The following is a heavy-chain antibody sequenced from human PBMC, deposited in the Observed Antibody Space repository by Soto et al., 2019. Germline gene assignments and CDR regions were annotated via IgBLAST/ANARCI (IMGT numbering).Heavy chain of an antibody. V-gene: IGHV4-34*01. CDR2: INHSGST. J-gene: IGHJ4*02. CDR3: ARGRLRLGELSLTYFDY. CDR1: GGSFSGYY. D-gene: IGHD3-16*02. Sequence: PSETLSLTCAVYGGSFSGYYWSWIRQPPGKGLEWIGEINHSGSTNYNPSLKSRVTISVDTSKNQFSLKLSSVTAADTAVYYCARGRLRLGELSLTYFDYWGQGTLVTVSS.